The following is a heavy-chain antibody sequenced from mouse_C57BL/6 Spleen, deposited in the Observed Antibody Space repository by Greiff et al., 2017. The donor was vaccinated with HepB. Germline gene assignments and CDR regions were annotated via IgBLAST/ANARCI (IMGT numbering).Heavy chain of an antibody. Sequence: VQRVESGPGLVAPSQSLSITCTVSGFSLTSYAISWVRQPPGKGLEWLGVIWTGGGTNYNSALKSRLSISKDNSKSQVFLKMNSLQTDDTARYYCASSYYGYDHWFAYWGQGTLVTVSA. CDR1: GFSLTSYA. CDR3: ASSYYGYDHWFAY. V-gene: IGHV2-9-1*01. J-gene: IGHJ3*01. D-gene: IGHD2-2*01. CDR2: IWTGGGT.